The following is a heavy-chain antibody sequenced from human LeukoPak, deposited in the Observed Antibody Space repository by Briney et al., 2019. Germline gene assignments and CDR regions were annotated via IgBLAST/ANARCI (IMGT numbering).Heavy chain of an antibody. J-gene: IGHJ4*02. CDR1: GFTFSTYN. CDR2: IRSSSATI. D-gene: IGHD3-22*01. CDR3: ARGLPYFYDSSGYYVDY. Sequence: GGSLRLSCAASGFTFSTYNMNWVRQAPGKGLEWISYIRSSSATIYYADSVKGRFTISRDNGKNSLYLQMNSLRAEDTAVYYCARGLPYFYDSSGYYVDYWGQGTLVTVSS. V-gene: IGHV3-48*01.